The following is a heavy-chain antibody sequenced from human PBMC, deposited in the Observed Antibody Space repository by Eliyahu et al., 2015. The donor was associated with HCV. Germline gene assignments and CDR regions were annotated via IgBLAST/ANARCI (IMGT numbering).Heavy chain of an antibody. J-gene: IGHJ6*02. CDR3: ARGWGWEDTSGMDV. D-gene: IGHD1-26*01. CDR1: GGTSSSYT. Sequence: QVQLVQSGAEVKKPGSSVKVSCKASGGTSSSYTLSWVRQAPGQGLEWMGRIIPILGIANYAQKFQGXVTIIADKSTSTAYMELSSLKSEDTAVYYCARGWGWEDTSGMDVWGQGTTVTVSS. CDR2: IIPILGIA. V-gene: IGHV1-69*02.